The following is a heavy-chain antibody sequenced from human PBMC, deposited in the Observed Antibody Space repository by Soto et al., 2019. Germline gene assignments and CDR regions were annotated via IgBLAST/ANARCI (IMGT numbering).Heavy chain of an antibody. D-gene: IGHD3-9*01. CDR3: ARVAWGRYFDWRHYYYGMDV. CDR2: ISAYNGNT. V-gene: IGHV1-18*01. J-gene: IGHJ6*02. Sequence: SVKVSCKASGYTFTSYGISWVRQAPGQGLEKMGWISAYNGNTNYAQKLQGRVTMTTDTSTSTAYMELRSLRSDDTAVYYCARVAWGRYFDWRHYYYGMDVWGQGTTVTVSS. CDR1: GYTFTSYG.